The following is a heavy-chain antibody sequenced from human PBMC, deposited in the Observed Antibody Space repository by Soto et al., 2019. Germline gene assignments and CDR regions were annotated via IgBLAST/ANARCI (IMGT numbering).Heavy chain of an antibody. Sequence: QVQLVQSGAEVKKPGASVKVSCKAAGYTLTTYGVSWVRQAPGQGLEWVGWISAYNDHTNYAQKFQGRVTMTTDTSTSTAYMELRSLSFDDTAVYYCARGTYFDYWGQGTLVTVSS. J-gene: IGHJ4*02. CDR2: ISAYNDHT. D-gene: IGHD1-1*01. CDR3: ARGTYFDY. V-gene: IGHV1-18*01. CDR1: GYTLTTYG.